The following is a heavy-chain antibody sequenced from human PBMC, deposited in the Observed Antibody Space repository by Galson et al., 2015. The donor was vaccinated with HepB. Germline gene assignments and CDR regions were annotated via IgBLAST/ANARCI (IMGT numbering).Heavy chain of an antibody. J-gene: IGHJ4*02. CDR2: ISYDGSNK. CDR1: GFTFSNYG. V-gene: IGHV3-30*18. D-gene: IGHD3-10*01. Sequence: SLRLSCAASGFTFSNYGMHWVRQAPGKGLEWVAVISYDGSNKYYADSVKGRFTISRDNSKNTLYLQMNSLRAEDTALYYCAKDPYLYGALAVTMAGFDYWGQGTLVTVSS. CDR3: AKDPYLYGALAVTMAGFDY.